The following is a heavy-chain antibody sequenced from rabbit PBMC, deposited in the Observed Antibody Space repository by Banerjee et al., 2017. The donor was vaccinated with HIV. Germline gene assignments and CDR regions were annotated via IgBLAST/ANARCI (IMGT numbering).Heavy chain of an antibody. CDR3: ARGPGNLGYYNL. D-gene: IGHD1-1*01. CDR2: MNTGSGDST. CDR1: GFSFSSSNW. J-gene: IGHJ4*01. V-gene: IGHV1S45*01. Sequence: EESGGGLVQPEGSLTLTCTASGFSFSSSNWPCWVRQAPGKGLEWIGCMNTGSGDSTYYGSWAKGRFTISKTSSTTVTLQMTSLTAADTATYFCARGPGNLGYYNLWGPGTLVTVS.